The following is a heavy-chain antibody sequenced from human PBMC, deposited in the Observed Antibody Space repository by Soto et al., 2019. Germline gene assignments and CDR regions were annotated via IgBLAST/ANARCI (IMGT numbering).Heavy chain of an antibody. CDR2: ISGSGGST. CDR3: AQASPYYDILTVYN. D-gene: IGHD3-9*01. CDR1: GFTFVTYA. V-gene: IGHV3-23*01. J-gene: IGHJ4*02. Sequence: GGSLRLSCAASGFTFVTYAMNWVRQAPGKGLEWVSVISGSGGSTSYADSVKGRFTISRDNSKNMLYLQMNSLRAEDTAIYFCAQASPYYDILTVYNWGQGTLVTVSS.